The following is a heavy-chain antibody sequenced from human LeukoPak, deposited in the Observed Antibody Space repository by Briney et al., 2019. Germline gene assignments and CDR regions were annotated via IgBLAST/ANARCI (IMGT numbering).Heavy chain of an antibody. CDR2: IWNDGSNQ. D-gene: IGHD4-17*01. CDR1: GFTFSNFG. V-gene: IGHV3-33*01. Sequence: GRSLRLSCAASGFTFSNFGMHWVRQAPGNGLQWVALIWNDGSNQYYADSVKARFTISTDSSKNTLYLQMNSLRVEDTAIYYCARDRATVYFDYWGQGTLVTVSS. CDR3: ARDRATVYFDY. J-gene: IGHJ4*02.